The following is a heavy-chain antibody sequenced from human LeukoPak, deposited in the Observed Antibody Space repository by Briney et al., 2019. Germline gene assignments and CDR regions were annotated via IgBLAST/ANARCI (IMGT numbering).Heavy chain of an antibody. CDR2: IWYDGSNK. CDR1: GFTFSSYG. V-gene: IGHV3-30*02. CDR3: AKDRKTYYDFWSGYYTWDTFDY. Sequence: GGSLRLSCAASGFTFSSYGMHWVRQAPGKGLEWVAVIWYDGSNKYYADSVKGRFTISRDNSKNTLYLQMNSLRAEDTALYYCAKDRKTYYDFWSGYYTWDTFDYWGQGTLVTVSS. D-gene: IGHD3-3*01. J-gene: IGHJ4*02.